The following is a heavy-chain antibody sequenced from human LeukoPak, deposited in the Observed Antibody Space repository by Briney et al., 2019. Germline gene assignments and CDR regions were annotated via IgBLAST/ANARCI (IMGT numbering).Heavy chain of an antibody. D-gene: IGHD2-2*01. J-gene: IGHJ4*02. CDR2: IEQDGSEK. CDR3: AASLPNIVVVPATKGPFGY. Sequence: GGSLRLSCAASGFTFSSYWMSWVRQAPGKGLEWVANIEQDGSEKYYVGSVKGRFTISRDNAKNSPYLQMNSLRAEDTAVYYCAASLPNIVVVPATKGPFGYWGQGTLVTVSS. CDR1: GFTFSSYW. V-gene: IGHV3-7*03.